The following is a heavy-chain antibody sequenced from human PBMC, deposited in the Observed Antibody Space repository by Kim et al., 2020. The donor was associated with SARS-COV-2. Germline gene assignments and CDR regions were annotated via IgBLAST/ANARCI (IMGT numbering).Heavy chain of an antibody. V-gene: IGHV3-30-3*01. CDR2: ISYDGSNK. J-gene: IGHJ6*02. CDR3: ASSLYQLLYIHYYYYGMDV. CDR1: GFTFSSYA. Sequence: GGSLRLSCAASGFTFSSYAMHWVRQAPGKGLEWVAVISYDGSNKYYADSVKGRFTISRDNSKNTLYLQMNSLRAEDTAVYYCASSLYQLLYIHYYYYGMDVWGQGTTVTVSS. D-gene: IGHD2-2*02.